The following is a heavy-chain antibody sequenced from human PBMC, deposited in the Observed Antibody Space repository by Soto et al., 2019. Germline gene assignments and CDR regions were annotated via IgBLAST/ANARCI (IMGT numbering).Heavy chain of an antibody. CDR3: ARDSGGVRGWGAFDI. Sequence: QVPLVQSGAEVKKPGSSVKVSCKASGGTFSSSTVNWVRQAPGQGLEWMGGIIPVFGTANYAQKFQGRLTSTAAESTGTAYMELSSLRSEDTAVYYCARDSGGVRGWGAFDIWGQGTMVTVSS. CDR2: IIPVFGTA. J-gene: IGHJ3*02. CDR1: GGTFSSST. V-gene: IGHV1-69*01. D-gene: IGHD2-8*02.